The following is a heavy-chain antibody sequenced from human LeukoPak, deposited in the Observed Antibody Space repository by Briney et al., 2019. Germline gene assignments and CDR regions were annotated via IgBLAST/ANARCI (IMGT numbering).Heavy chain of an antibody. V-gene: IGHV1-18*01. CDR1: GYTFTSYG. CDR2: ISAYNGNT. CDR3: VVAAADPEDAFDI. J-gene: IGHJ3*02. D-gene: IGHD6-13*01. Sequence: ASVKVSCKASGYTFTSYGISWVRQAPGQGLEWMGWISAYNGNTNYAQKLQGRVTMTTDTSTSTAYMELRSLRSDDTAVYYCVVAAADPEDAFDIWGQGTMVSVSS.